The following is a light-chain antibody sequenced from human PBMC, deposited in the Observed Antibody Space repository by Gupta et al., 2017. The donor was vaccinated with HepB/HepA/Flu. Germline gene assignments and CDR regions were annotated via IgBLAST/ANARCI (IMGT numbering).Light chain of an antibody. CDR1: LKSLYLDGKTY. CDR3: MQDSHSPVT. V-gene: IGKV2-30*01. CDR2: KVS. J-gene: IGKJ1*01. Sequence: DDLMTQSSLPLPVTFGQPASIPCKSSLKSLYLDGKTYFSWFHQRPGQSPRLLIYKVSNRDSGVPDRFSGSGSGTDFTLRISRVEAEDVGIYYCMQDSHSPVTFGQGTKVEIK.